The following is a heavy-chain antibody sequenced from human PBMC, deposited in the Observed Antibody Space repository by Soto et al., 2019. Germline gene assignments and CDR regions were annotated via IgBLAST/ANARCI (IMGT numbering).Heavy chain of an antibody. CDR3: ARETAKVAGTEYYYYYMDV. CDR1: GDSVSSNSAA. J-gene: IGHJ6*03. V-gene: IGHV6-1*01. Sequence: SQTLSLTCAISGDSVSSNSAAWNWIRQSPSRGLEWLGRTYYRSKWYNDYAVSVKSRITINPDTSENQFSLQLNSVTPEDTAVYYCARETAKVAGTEYYYYYMDVWGKGTTVTVSS. D-gene: IGHD6-19*01. CDR2: TYYRSKWYN.